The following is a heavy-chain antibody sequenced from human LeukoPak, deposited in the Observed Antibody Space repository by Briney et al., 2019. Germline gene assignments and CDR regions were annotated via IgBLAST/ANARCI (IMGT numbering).Heavy chain of an antibody. J-gene: IGHJ4*02. D-gene: IGHD3-3*01. CDR3: ARDHYDFWSGYY. CDR2: ISAYNGNT. CDR1: GGTFSSYA. Sequence: ASVKVSCKASGGTFSSYAISWVRQAPGQGLEWMGWISAYNGNTNYAQKLQGRVTMTTDTSTSTAYMELRSLRSDDTAVYYCARDHYDFWSGYYWGQGTLVTVSS. V-gene: IGHV1-18*01.